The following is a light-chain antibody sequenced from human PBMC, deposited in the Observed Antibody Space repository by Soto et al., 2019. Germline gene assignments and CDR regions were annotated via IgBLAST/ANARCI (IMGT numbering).Light chain of an antibody. CDR1: SSDVGDYNY. CDR3: SSYTSSSTAV. J-gene: IGLJ1*01. CDR2: EVR. V-gene: IGLV2-14*01. Sequence: QSALTQPASVSGSPGQSITISCTGTSSDVGDYNYVSWYQQHPGKAPKLMIYEVRNRPSGVSNRFSGSKSGNTASLAISGLQAEDEADYYCSSYTSSSTAVFGTGTKVTVL.